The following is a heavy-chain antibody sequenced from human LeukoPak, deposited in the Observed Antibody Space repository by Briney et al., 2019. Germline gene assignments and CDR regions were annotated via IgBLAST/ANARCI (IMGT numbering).Heavy chain of an antibody. CDR1: GHTFRTSD. D-gene: IGHD3-9*01. Sequence: ASVKVSCKASGHTFRTSDISWVRQAPGQGLEWMGWISAYNGNTNYAQKLQGRVTMTTDTSTSTAYMELRSLRSDDTAVYYCARGHNYDILTGYYPHYFDYWGQGTLVTVSS. V-gene: IGHV1-18*01. CDR3: ARGHNYDILTGYYPHYFDY. CDR2: ISAYNGNT. J-gene: IGHJ4*02.